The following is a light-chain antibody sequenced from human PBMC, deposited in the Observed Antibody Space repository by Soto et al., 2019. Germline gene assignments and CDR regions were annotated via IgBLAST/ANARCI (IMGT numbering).Light chain of an antibody. V-gene: IGKV1-27*01. CDR2: VAS. CDR3: QKYNSAPWT. J-gene: IGKJ1*01. Sequence: DIQMTQSPSSLSASVGDRVTITCRASQGISNYLAWYQQQPGKVPKLLIYVASTLQSGVPSRFSGSGSGTDFTLTISSLQTEDVATYYCQKYNSAPWTFGQGTKVAIK. CDR1: QGISNY.